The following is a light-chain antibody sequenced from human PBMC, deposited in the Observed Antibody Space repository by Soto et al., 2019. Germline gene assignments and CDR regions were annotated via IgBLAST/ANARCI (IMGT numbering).Light chain of an antibody. CDR1: QSVSSSY. J-gene: IGKJ5*01. Sequence: PGERATLSCMASQSVSSSYLAWYQQKLGQAPRLLIYGASTRATGIPARFSGSGSGTEFILTISSLQSEDFAVYYCQQHTDWPPITFGQGTRLEIK. CDR2: GAS. V-gene: IGKV3D-15*01. CDR3: QQHTDWPPIT.